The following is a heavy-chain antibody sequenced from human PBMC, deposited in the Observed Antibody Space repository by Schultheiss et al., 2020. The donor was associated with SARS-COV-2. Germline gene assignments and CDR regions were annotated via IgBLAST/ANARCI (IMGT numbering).Heavy chain of an antibody. J-gene: IGHJ4*02. V-gene: IGHV4-59*12. Sequence: SETLSLTCTVSGGSISSYYWSWIRQHPGKGLEWIGYIYYSGSTYYNPSLKSRVTISVDTSKNQFSLKLSSVTAADTAVYYCAREVGLELPWATYYFDYWGQGTLVTVSS. D-gene: IGHD1-7*01. CDR1: GGSISSYY. CDR3: AREVGLELPWATYYFDY. CDR2: IYYSGST.